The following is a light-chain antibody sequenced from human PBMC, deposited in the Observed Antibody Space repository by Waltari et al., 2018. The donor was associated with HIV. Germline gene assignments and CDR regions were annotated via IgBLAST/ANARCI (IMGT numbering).Light chain of an antibody. CDR1: QSISNNY. CDR3: QQYGTSLVT. Sequence: EIVLTQSPGTLSLSPGDRVTLSCRASQSISNNYLAWYQQKPGKAPRLLIDGASNRATGIPDRFSASGAGTDFSLSISRLEPEDFAVYYCQQYGTSLVTFGQGTKLESK. J-gene: IGKJ2*01. V-gene: IGKV3-20*01. CDR2: GAS.